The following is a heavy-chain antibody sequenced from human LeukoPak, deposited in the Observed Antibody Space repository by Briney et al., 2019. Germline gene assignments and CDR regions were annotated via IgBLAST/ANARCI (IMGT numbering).Heavy chain of an antibody. CDR3: ARGIAALLDAFDI. D-gene: IGHD6-6*01. J-gene: IGHJ3*02. CDR1: GFTFSSYW. CDR2: IKQDGSEK. Sequence: GGSLRLSCAASGFTFSSYWMSWVRQAPGKGLEWVANIKQDGSEKYYVDSVKGRFTISRDNAKNSLYLQMNSLRAEDTAVYYCARGIAALLDAFDIWGQGTMVTVSS. V-gene: IGHV3-7*04.